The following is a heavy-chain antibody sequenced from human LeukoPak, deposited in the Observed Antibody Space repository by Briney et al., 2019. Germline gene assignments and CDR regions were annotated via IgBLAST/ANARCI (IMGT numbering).Heavy chain of an antibody. CDR1: GGSISSTSNY. D-gene: IGHD6-6*01. CDR3: ARAHYSSSSAYFDY. CDR2: IHYSGST. Sequence: SETLSLTCTVSGGSISSTSNYWGWIRQPPGKGLEWIGSIHYSGSTYYNPSLKSRVSISVDTSKNQFSLKLSSVTAADTAVYYCARAHYSSSSAYFDYWGQGTLVTVSS. J-gene: IGHJ4*02. V-gene: IGHV4-39*07.